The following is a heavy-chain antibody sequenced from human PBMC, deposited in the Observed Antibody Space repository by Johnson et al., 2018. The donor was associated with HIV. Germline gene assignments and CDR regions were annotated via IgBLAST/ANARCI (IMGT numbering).Heavy chain of an antibody. CDR2: IRQDGSEK. J-gene: IGHJ3*02. V-gene: IGHV3-7*01. Sequence: VQLVESGGGVVQPGRSLRLSCAASGFTLSAYWMNWVRQAPGTGLEWVANIRQDGSEKYYVDSVRGRFTISRDNAKNSLYLQMNSLRAEDTAVYYCVREWLYDALDIWGQGTMVSVSS. D-gene: IGHD3-22*01. CDR3: VREWLYDALDI. CDR1: GFTLSAYW.